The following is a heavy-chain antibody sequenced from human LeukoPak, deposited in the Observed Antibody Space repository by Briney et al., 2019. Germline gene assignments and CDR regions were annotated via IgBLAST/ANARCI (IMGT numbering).Heavy chain of an antibody. Sequence: GESLKTSCKGIGSSFTSYWIGWVRQLPGKGLEWMGVIFPGDSRTRYNPSFQGQVTISVDKSISTAYLQWVSLKASDTAMYYCACRDLTSTWSYPWGQGTLVTVSS. D-gene: IGHD2-2*01. V-gene: IGHV5-51*01. CDR1: GSSFTSYW. CDR3: ACRDLTSTWSYP. CDR2: IFPGDSRT. J-gene: IGHJ5*02.